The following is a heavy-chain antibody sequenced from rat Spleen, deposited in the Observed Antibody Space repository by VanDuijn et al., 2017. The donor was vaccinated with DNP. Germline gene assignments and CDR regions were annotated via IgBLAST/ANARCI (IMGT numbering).Heavy chain of an antibody. CDR1: GFTFSNYG. V-gene: IGHV5-29*01. D-gene: IGHD4-3*01. J-gene: IGHJ2*01. Sequence: EVQLVETGGGLVQPGKSLKLSCAALGFTFSNYGMAWVRQAPAKGLEWVATISYNGGTPYYRDSVKGRFTISRDDAKNSLYLQMNSLRSEDTATYYCTRYNSGYYFDYWGQGVMVTVSS. CDR2: ISYNGGTP. CDR3: TRYNSGYYFDY.